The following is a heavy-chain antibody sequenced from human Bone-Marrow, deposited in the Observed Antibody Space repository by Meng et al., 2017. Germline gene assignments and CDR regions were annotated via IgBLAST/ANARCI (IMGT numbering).Heavy chain of an antibody. CDR3: ASLYGDSSVWYLDL. J-gene: IGHJ2*01. CDR1: GGSISSGNHY. Sequence: VQCQEYGPGLVKPSQTLSLTCTVSGGSISSGNHYWSWIRQHPGKGLEYIGYIYYSGSTYYNPSLKSRVIISVDTSKNQFSLRLNSVTAADTAVYYCASLYGDSSVWYLDLWGRGTLVTVSS. CDR2: IYYSGST. V-gene: IGHV4-31*03. D-gene: IGHD4-17*01.